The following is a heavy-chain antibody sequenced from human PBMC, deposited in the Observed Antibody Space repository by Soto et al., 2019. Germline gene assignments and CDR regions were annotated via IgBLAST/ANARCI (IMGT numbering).Heavy chain of an antibody. CDR1: GGSISSGGYS. J-gene: IGHJ4*02. CDR2: IYHSGST. V-gene: IGHV4-30-2*01. Sequence: PSETLSLTCAVSGGSISSGGYSWSWIRQPPGKGLEWIGYIYHSGSTYYNPSLKSRVTISVDRSKNQFSLKLSSVTAADTAVYYCARDQTPWGQGPLFTVSS. CDR3: ARDQTP.